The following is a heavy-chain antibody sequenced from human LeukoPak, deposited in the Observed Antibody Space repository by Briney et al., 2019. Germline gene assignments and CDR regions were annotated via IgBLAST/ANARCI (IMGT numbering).Heavy chain of an antibody. CDR1: GFTFSSYS. D-gene: IGHD3-10*01. V-gene: IGHV3-21*01. Sequence: PRGSLRLSCAASGFTFSSYSMNWVRQAPGKGLEWVSSISSSSSYIYYADSVKGRFTISRDNAKNSLYLQMNSLRAEDTAVYYCARELVRGVTLDYWGQGTLVTVSS. CDR3: ARELVRGVTLDY. J-gene: IGHJ4*02. CDR2: ISSSSSYI.